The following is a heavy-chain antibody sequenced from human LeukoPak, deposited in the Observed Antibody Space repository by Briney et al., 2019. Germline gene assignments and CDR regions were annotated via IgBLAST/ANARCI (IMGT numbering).Heavy chain of an antibody. Sequence: GGSLRLSCTASGFTFSRCAMSWVRQAPGKGLEWVSALSGGGDMTYYADSVKGRFTIARDNSKNTLYLQMNSLRVEDTAVYYCAKASCSSTSCYVDYWGQGTPVTVS. V-gene: IGHV3-23*01. CDR3: AKASCSSTSCYVDY. CDR1: GFTFSRCA. J-gene: IGHJ4*02. D-gene: IGHD2-2*01. CDR2: LSGGGDMT.